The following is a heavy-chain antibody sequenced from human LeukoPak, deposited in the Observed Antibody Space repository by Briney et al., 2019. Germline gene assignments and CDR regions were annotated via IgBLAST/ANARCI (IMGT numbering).Heavy chain of an antibody. V-gene: IGHV1-69*13. CDR2: IIPIFGTA. Sequence: ASVKVSCKASGGTFSSYAISWVRQAPGQGLEWMGGIIPIFGTANYAQKFQGRVTITADESTSTAYMELSSLRSEDTAVYYCARVLRIAAAAPDWFDPWGQGILVTVSS. J-gene: IGHJ5*02. CDR1: GGTFSSYA. D-gene: IGHD6-13*01. CDR3: ARVLRIAAAAPDWFDP.